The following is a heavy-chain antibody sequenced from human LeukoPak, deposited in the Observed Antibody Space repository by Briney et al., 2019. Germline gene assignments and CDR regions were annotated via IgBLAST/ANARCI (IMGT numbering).Heavy chain of an antibody. CDR1: GFTFSNYA. D-gene: IGHD3-16*01. J-gene: IGHJ4*02. CDR3: AKRGGMYPAHYFDY. V-gene: IGHV3-23*01. Sequence: PGGSLRLSCAASGFTFSNYAMSWVRQAPGKGLEWVSAISGSGGSTYYADSVKGRFTISRDNSKNTLYLQMNSLRAEDTAVYYCAKRGGMYPAHYFDYWGQGTLVTVSS. CDR2: ISGSGGST.